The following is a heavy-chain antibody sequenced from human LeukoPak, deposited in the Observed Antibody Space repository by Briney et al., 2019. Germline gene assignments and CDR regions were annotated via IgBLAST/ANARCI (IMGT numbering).Heavy chain of an antibody. V-gene: IGHV3-43*01. Sequence: GGSLRLSCAASGFTFDDYSMHWVRQGPGKGLEWVSVISWDGGSTSYADSVKGRFTISRDNSKNSLYLQMNSLRSEDSALYYCAKDRGGVDYWGHGTLVTVSS. CDR2: ISWDGGST. CDR1: GFTFDDYS. J-gene: IGHJ4*01. CDR3: AKDRGGVDY. D-gene: IGHD3-16*01.